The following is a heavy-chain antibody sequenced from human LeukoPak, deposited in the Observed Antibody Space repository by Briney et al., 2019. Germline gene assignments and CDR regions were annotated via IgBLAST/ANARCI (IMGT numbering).Heavy chain of an antibody. CDR1: GYTFTSYA. D-gene: IGHD6-19*01. V-gene: IGHV1-18*01. J-gene: IGHJ6*02. CDR2: VSAYNGNT. CDR3: ARLYSSGWHLECMDV. Sequence: GASVKVSCKASGYTFTSYAFSWVRQAPGQGLEWMGWVSAYNGNTNYAQKFQGRVTMTTGTSTSTAYMDLRSLRSDDTAVYYCARLYSSGWHLECMDVWGQGTTVTVPS.